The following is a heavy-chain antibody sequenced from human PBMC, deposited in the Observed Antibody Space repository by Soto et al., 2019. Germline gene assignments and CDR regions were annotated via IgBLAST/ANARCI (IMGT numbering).Heavy chain of an antibody. V-gene: IGHV3-21*02. J-gene: IGHJ5*02. D-gene: IGHD3-10*01. CDR1: GFTFSSHN. CDR3: ARELSTMIRAYT. CDR2: IGTSDSSI. Sequence: EVQLVESGGGLVKPGGSLRLSCAASGFTFSSHNIYWFRQPPGKGLEWVSSIGTSDSSIYYADSVRGRFTISKDNAKNPVYLQMYSLRAVDTAIYHCARELSTMIRAYTWGQGTLVTVSS.